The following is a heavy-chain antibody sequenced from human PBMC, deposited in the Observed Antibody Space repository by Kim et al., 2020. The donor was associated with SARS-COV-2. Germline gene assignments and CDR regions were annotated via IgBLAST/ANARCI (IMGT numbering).Heavy chain of an antibody. J-gene: IGHJ6*02. D-gene: IGHD6-19*01. V-gene: IGHV3-48*03. CDR3: ARVSGAVAKMGMDV. Sequence: GGSLTLSCAASGFTFSSYEMNWVRQAPGKGLEWVSYISSSGSTIYYADSVKGRFTISRDNAKNSLYLQMNSLRAEDTAVYYCARVSGAVAKMGMDVWGQGTTVTVSS. CDR1: GFTFSSYE. CDR2: ISSSGSTI.